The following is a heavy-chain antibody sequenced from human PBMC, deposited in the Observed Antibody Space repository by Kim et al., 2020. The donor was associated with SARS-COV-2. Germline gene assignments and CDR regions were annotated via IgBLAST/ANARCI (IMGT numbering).Heavy chain of an antibody. V-gene: IGHV1-18*04. D-gene: IGHD6-19*01. CDR1: GYTFTDYG. J-gene: IGHJ4*02. CDR3: AREIAVVETSYPTRDY. Sequence: ASVKVSCKASGYTFTDYGISWVRQAPGQGLEWMGWISVHRDDTKYAQKVQDRVTLTKDTSTSTAYMELRTLRSDDTAVYYCAREIAVVETSYPTRDYWGQGTLVTVSS. CDR2: ISVHRDDT.